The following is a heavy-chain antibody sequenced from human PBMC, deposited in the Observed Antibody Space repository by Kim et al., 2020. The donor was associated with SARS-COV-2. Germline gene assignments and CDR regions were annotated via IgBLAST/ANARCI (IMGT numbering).Heavy chain of an antibody. J-gene: IGHJ4*02. V-gene: IGHV3-30*18. CDR2: ISYDGSNK. D-gene: IGHD2-15*01. CDR1: GFTFSSYG. Sequence: GGSLRLSCAASGFTFSSYGMHWVRQAPGKGLEWVAVISYDGSNKYYADSVKGRFTISRDNSKNTLYLQMNSLRAEDTAVYYCAKDISLGCSGGSCYTDPEYFFDYWGQGTLVTVSS. CDR3: AKDISLGCSGGSCYTDPEYFFDY.